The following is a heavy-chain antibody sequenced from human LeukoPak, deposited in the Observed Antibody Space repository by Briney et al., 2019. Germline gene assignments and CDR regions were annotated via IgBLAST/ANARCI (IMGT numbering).Heavy chain of an antibody. D-gene: IGHD2-2*02. J-gene: IGHJ4*02. CDR3: AKDDCSSTSCYTV. CDR1: GFTFSSYA. Sequence: PGGSLRLSCAASGFTFSSYAMSWVRQAPGKGLEWVSAISGSCGSTYSADSVKGRFTISRDNSKNTLYLQMNSLRAEDTAVYYCAKDDCSSTSCYTVWGQGTLVTVSS. CDR2: ISGSCGST. V-gene: IGHV3-23*01.